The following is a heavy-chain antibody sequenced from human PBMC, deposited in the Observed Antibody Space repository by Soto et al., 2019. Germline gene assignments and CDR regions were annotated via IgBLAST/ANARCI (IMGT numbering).Heavy chain of an antibody. CDR2: ISGSGGST. V-gene: IGHV3-23*01. CDR3: AKDRRVAAAYYYYYGMDV. D-gene: IGHD6-13*01. CDR1: GFTFSSYA. Sequence: PGGSLRLSCAASGFTFSSYAMSWVRQAPGKGLEWVSAISGSGGSTYYADSVKGRFTISRDNSKNTLYLQMNSLRAEDTAVYYCAKDRRVAAAYYYYYGMDVWGQGTTVTVSS. J-gene: IGHJ6*02.